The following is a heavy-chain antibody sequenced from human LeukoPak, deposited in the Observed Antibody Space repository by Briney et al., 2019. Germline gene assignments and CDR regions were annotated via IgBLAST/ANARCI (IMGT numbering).Heavy chain of an antibody. CDR2: ISGSGSDL. J-gene: IGHJ6*02. V-gene: IGHV3-21*05. D-gene: IGHD3-22*01. Sequence: GGSLRLSCAASGFTFSSYSMNWVRQAPGRGLEWISYISGSGSDLYYADSVKGRFTISRDNANNSLYLQMNSLRAEDTAVYYCARSIGYYYTMDVWGQGTTVTVS. CDR3: ARSIGYYYTMDV. CDR1: GFTFSSYS.